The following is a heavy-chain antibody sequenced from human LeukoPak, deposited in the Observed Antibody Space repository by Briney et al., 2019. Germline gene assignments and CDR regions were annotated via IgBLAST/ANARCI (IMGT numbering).Heavy chain of an antibody. CDR3: ARVRFGDYAARDWYFDL. V-gene: IGHV1-2*06. Sequence: ASVKVSCKASGYTFTGYYMHWVRQAPGQGLEWMGRINPNSGGTNYAQKFRGRVTMTRDTSISTAYMELSRLRSDDTAVYYCARVRFGDYAARDWYFDLWGRGTLVTVSS. CDR1: GYTFTGYY. CDR2: INPNSGGT. D-gene: IGHD4-17*01. J-gene: IGHJ2*01.